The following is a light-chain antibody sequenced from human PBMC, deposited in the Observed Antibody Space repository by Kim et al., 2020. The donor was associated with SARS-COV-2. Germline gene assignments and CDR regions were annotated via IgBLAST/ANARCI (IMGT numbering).Light chain of an antibody. CDR2: EVS. V-gene: IGLV2-8*01. CDR3: CSYAGSNTFV. CDR1: TSDVGSYNY. Sequence: GQSVTISCTGTTSDVGSYNYVSWYQQYPGKAPRLIMFEVSKRPSGVPDRFSGSRSGNTASLIVSGLQAEDEADYYCCSYAGSNTFVFGGGTQLPS. J-gene: IGLJ7*01.